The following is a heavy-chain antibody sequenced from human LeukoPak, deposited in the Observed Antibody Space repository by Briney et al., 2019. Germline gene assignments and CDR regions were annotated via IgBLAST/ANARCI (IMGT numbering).Heavy chain of an antibody. Sequence: GRSLRLSCAASGFTFSSYGMHWVRQAPGKGLEWVAVIWYDGSNKYYADSVKGRFTISRDNSKNTLYLQMYSLRAEDTAVYYCARDDGPFDYWGQGTLVTVSS. J-gene: IGHJ4*02. CDR2: IWYDGSNK. D-gene: IGHD4-17*01. V-gene: IGHV3-33*01. CDR3: ARDDGPFDY. CDR1: GFTFSSYG.